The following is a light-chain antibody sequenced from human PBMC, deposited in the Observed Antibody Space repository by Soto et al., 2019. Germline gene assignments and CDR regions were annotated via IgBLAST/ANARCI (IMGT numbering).Light chain of an antibody. CDR2: GAS. V-gene: IGKV3-20*01. CDR3: QQYGSSPTT. Sequence: EIVLTQPPGTLSLSPGERATLSCRARQSVFNNHIGWYQQKPGQAPRRLIFGASFRATGIPDRFSGSGSGTDFTLTISRLEPEDFAVYYCQQYGSSPTTFGQGTKVEIK. J-gene: IGKJ1*01. CDR1: QSVFNNH.